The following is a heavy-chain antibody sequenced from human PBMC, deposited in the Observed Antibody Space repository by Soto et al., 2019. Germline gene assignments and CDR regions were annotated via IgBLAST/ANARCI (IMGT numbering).Heavy chain of an antibody. CDR1: GGSISSGGYY. CDR3: AREGYYYYYYMDV. CDR2: IYYSGST. Sequence: SETLSLTCTVSGGSISSGGYYWSWIRQHPGKGLEWIGYIYYSGSTYYNPSLKSRVTISVDTSKNQFSLKLSSVTAADTAVYYCAREGYYYYYYMDVWGKGTTVTVSS. V-gene: IGHV4-31*03. J-gene: IGHJ6*03.